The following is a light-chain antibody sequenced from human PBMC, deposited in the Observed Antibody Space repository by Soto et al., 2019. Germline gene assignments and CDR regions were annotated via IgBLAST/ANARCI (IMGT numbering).Light chain of an antibody. J-gene: IGLJ3*02. CDR3: CSYARNRDVL. Sequence: QSALTQPASVSGSPGQSITISCTGTSSDVGSFNLVSWYQQHPGKAPQLMIYEGTKRPSGVSNRFSGSKSGNTASLTISGLQAEDEADYYCCSYARNRDVLFGGGTKLTVL. CDR1: SSDVGSFNL. V-gene: IGLV2-23*01. CDR2: EGT.